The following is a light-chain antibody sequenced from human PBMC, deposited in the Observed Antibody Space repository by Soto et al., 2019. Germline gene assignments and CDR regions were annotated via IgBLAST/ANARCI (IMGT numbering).Light chain of an antibody. Sequence: EVVLTQSPGTLSLSPGERASLSCRASQRVSNNYLAWYQQKPGQSPKLLIFGSSDRATGSPDRFSGSGSGTDFTLTISRLEPEDFAVYYCQQYGSSPPYTFGQGTKLEIK. J-gene: IGKJ2*01. CDR1: QRVSNNY. CDR2: GSS. CDR3: QQYGSSPPYT. V-gene: IGKV3-20*01.